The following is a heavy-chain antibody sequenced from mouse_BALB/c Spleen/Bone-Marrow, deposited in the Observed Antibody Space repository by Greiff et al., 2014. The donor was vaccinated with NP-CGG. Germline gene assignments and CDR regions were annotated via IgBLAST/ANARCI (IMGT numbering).Heavy chain of an antibody. J-gene: IGHJ4*01. CDR1: GFTFGSYG. CDR3: ARQYGNLGVMDY. Sequence: EVKLQESGGDLVKPGGSLKLSCAASGFTFGSYGMSWVRQTPDKRLEWVATISSGGSYTYYPDSVKGRFTISRDNAKNTLYLQMSSLKSEDTAMYYCARQYGNLGVMDYWGQGTSVTVSS. V-gene: IGHV5-6*01. CDR2: ISSGGSYT. D-gene: IGHD2-1*01.